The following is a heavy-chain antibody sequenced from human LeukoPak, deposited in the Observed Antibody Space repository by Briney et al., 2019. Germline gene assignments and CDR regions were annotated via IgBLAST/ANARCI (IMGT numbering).Heavy chain of an antibody. D-gene: IGHD5-18*01. J-gene: IGHJ6*02. V-gene: IGHV3-53*01. CDR1: GFTVSSNY. CDR3: ARAESGYSYGYIYYYGMDV. Sequence: GGSLRLSCAASGFTVSSNYMSWVRQAPGKGLEWVSVICSGGSTYYADSVKGRFTISRDNSKNTLYLQMNSLRAEDTAVYYCARAESGYSYGYIYYYGMDVWGQGTTVTVSS. CDR2: ICSGGST.